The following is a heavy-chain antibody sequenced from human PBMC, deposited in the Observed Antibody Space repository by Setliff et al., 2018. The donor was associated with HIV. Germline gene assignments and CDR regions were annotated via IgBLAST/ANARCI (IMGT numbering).Heavy chain of an antibody. CDR2: ISSSGSTI. CDR3: LRERNFWSRSPG. J-gene: IGHJ4*02. Sequence: GGSLRLSCAASGFTFSSYEMNWVRQAPGKGLEWVSYISSSGSTIYYADSVKGRFTISRDNSKNTLYLQMNSLRAEDTAVYYCLRERNFWSRSPGWGQGTLVTVSS. V-gene: IGHV3-48*03. D-gene: IGHD3-3*01. CDR1: GFTFSSYE.